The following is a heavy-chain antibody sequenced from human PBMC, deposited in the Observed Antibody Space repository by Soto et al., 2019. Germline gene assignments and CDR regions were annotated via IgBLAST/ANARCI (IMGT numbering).Heavy chain of an antibody. CDR1: GGSIRGSNYF. CDR2: IYHRGSS. V-gene: IGHV4-39*01. CDR3: SSRRDHMITFGGDSDTDIDV. J-gene: IGHJ6*02. D-gene: IGHD3-16*01. Sequence: QLQLQESGPVLVKPSEALSLTCTVSGGSIRGSNYFWGWVRQAPGKGLEWIASIYHRGSSDYNPSFKGRVTIPVDTSKNQVTLKLSSVTAADTAVYYCSSRRDHMITFGGDSDTDIDVWGQGTTVTVSS.